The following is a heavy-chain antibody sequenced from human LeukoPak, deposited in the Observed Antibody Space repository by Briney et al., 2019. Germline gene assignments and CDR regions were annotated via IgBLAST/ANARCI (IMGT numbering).Heavy chain of an antibody. CDR3: ARAQYPHCSSTSCSPYYMDV. CDR1: GFTVSSNY. J-gene: IGHJ6*03. D-gene: IGHD2-2*01. CDR2: IYSGGST. V-gene: IGHV3-53*01. Sequence: GGTLRLSCAASGFTVSSNYMSWVRQAPGKGLEWVSVIYSGGSTYYADSVKGRFTISRDNSKNTLYLQMNSLRAEDTAVYYCARAQYPHCSSTSCSPYYMDVWGKGTTVTVSS.